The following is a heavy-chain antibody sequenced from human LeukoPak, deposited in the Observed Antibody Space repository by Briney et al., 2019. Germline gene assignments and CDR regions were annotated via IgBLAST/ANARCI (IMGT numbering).Heavy chain of an antibody. V-gene: IGHV3-21*04. CDR3: GRDNFDY. CDR2: ISSSSSYI. CDR1: GFTFSSYS. Sequence: GGSLRLSCAASGFTFSSYSMNWVRQAPGKGLEWVSSISSSSSYIYYADSVKGRFTISRDISKNTIHLQMTSLKVEDTAVYYCGRDNFDYWGRGTLVTVSS. J-gene: IGHJ4*02.